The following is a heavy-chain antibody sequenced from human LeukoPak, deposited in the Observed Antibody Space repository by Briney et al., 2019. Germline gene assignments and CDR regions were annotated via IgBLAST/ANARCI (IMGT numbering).Heavy chain of an antibody. D-gene: IGHD1-1*01. Sequence: GGSLRLSCAASGFTFSTFGMHWVRRAPGKGLEWLTSIWPDGSNQYYADSVKGRLTISRDNSKSTLYLQMNSLRAEDSAVYYCAKDDRPDGNRYFDYWGQGTPVTVSS. V-gene: IGHV3-30*02. J-gene: IGHJ4*02. CDR2: IWPDGSNQ. CDR3: AKDDRPDGNRYFDY. CDR1: GFTFSTFG.